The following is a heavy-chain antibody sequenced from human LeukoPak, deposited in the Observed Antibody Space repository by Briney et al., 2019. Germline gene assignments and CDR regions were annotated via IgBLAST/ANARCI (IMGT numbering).Heavy chain of an antibody. J-gene: IGHJ4*02. CDR1: GFTFSTYA. Sequence: GGSLRLSCAASGFTFSTYAMSWVRQAPGKGLEWVSAISGSGGSTYYADSVKGRFTISRDNSKNTLYLQMNSLRAEDTSIYYCAKFRGMIVASYFFDYWGQGALVTVSS. V-gene: IGHV3-23*01. D-gene: IGHD3-22*01. CDR2: ISGSGGST. CDR3: AKFRGMIVASYFFDY.